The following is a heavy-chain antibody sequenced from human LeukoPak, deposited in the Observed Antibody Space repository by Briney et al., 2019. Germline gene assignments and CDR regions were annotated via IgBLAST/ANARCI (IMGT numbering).Heavy chain of an antibody. CDR1: GYTFTSYY. CDR3: ARCLGCGDVLSSGGPFDY. CDR2: ISAYNGNT. J-gene: IGHJ4*02. D-gene: IGHD6-19*01. Sequence: ASVKVSCKASGYTFTSYYMHWVRQAPGQGLEWMGWISAYNGNTNYAQKLQGRVTMTTDTSTSTAYMELRSLRSDDTAVYYCARCLGCGDVLSSGGPFDYWGQGTLVTVSS. V-gene: IGHV1-18*04.